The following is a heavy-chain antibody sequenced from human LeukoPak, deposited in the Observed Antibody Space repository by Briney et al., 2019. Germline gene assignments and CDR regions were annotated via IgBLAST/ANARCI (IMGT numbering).Heavy chain of an antibody. CDR2: IYYSGST. V-gene: IGHV4-59*01. D-gene: IGHD6-13*01. CDR3: ARDVGGIAAAAHFDY. Sequence: KPSETLSLTRTVSGGSISSYYWSWIRQPPGKGLEWIGYIYYSGSTNYNPSLKSRVTISVDTSKDQFSLKLSSVTAADTAVYYCARDVGGIAAAAHFDYWGQGTLVTVSS. J-gene: IGHJ4*02. CDR1: GGSISSYY.